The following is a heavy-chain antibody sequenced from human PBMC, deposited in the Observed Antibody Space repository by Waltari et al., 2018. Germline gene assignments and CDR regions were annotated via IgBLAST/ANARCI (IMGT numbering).Heavy chain of an antibody. CDR3: ARVEYDFWYFDL. J-gene: IGHJ2*01. D-gene: IGHD3-3*01. Sequence: QVQLVQSGAEVKKPGASVKVSCKASGYTFTSYYMHWVRQAPGQGLEWMGWMNPNSGNTGYAQKFQGRVTMTRNTSISTAYMELSSLRSEDTAVYYCARVEYDFWYFDLWGRGTLVTVSS. CDR1: GYTFTSYY. CDR2: MNPNSGNT. V-gene: IGHV1-8*02.